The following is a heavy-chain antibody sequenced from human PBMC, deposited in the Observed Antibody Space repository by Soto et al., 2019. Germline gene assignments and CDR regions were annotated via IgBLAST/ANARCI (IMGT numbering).Heavy chain of an antibody. D-gene: IGHD2-2*01. CDR2: INPNSGGT. J-gene: IGHJ4*02. V-gene: IGHV1-2*04. Sequence: ASVKVSCTASVYTFTVYYRHWVRQATGQGLEWMGWINPNSGGTNYAQKFQGWVTMTRDTSISTAYMELSRLRSDDTAVYYCARGGLSNQLPLLTLPGPLDYWGQGTLVTVSS. CDR1: VYTFTVYY. CDR3: ARGGLSNQLPLLTLPGPLDY.